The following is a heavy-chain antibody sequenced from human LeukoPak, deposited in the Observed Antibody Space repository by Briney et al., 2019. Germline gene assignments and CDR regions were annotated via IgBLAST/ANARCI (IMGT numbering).Heavy chain of an antibody. J-gene: IGHJ4*02. CDR3: VKSDCGSDGCKLLSY. CDR1: GFIFSHYT. CDR2: INGSGDAT. Sequence: PGGSLRLSCAASGFIFSHYTMTWVRQAPGKGLEWVSSINGSGDATKYADSLMGRFTISRDNSRNTVSLQMNNLEAEDTAVYYCVKSDCGSDGCKLLSYWGQGTLVIASS. V-gene: IGHV3-23*01. D-gene: IGHD2-21*01.